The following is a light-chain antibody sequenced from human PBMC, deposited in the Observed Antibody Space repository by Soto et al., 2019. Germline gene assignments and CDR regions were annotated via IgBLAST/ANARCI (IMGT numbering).Light chain of an antibody. CDR3: CSYAGSYTFV. CDR1: ASDVGGYSY. V-gene: IGLV2-11*01. CDR2: DVS. Sequence: QSALTQPRSVSGSPGQSVTISCTGTASDVGGYSYVSWYQQHPGKVPKLIIYDVSKWPSGVPDRFSGSKPGNTASLTISGLQAEDEGDYYCCSYAGSYTFVFGTGTKLTVL. J-gene: IGLJ1*01.